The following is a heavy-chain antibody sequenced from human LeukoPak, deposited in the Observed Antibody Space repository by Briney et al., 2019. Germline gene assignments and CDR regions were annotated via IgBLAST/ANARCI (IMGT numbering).Heavy chain of an antibody. D-gene: IGHD3-22*01. Sequence: GGSLRLSCSASGFTFSSYAMHWVRQAPGKGLEYVSAISSNGGSTYYADSVKGRFTISRDNSKNTLYLQMSGLRAEDTAVYYCVKKTAYDSSGYFDYWGQGTLVTVSS. J-gene: IGHJ4*02. V-gene: IGHV3-64D*09. CDR3: VKKTAYDSSGYFDY. CDR1: GFTFSSYA. CDR2: ISSNGGST.